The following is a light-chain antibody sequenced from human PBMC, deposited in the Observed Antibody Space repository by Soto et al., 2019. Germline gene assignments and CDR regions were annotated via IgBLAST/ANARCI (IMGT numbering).Light chain of an antibody. V-gene: IGLV2-11*01. J-gene: IGLJ1*01. CDR2: DVN. CDR3: CSYAGPNV. CDR1: SSDVGGYNY. Sequence: QSVLTQPRSVSGSPGQSVTISCTGTSSDVGGYNYVSWYQHHPGKAPKLMIYDVNKRPSGVPDRFSGSKSGNTASLTISGLQAEDEADYYCCSYAGPNVFGTGTKVTV.